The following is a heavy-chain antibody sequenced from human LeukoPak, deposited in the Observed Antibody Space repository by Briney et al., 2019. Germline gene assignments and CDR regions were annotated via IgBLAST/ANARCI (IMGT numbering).Heavy chain of an antibody. D-gene: IGHD3-22*01. V-gene: IGHV1-46*01. J-gene: IGHJ4*02. CDR1: GYNLTDYY. CDR3: ARRSSGYYYSLDY. Sequence: ASVKVSCKASGYNLTDYYMHWVRQARGQGLEWMGIINPISGYTIYAQKFQGRVTLTRDMSTSTVYMEVSSLESEDTAVYYCARRSSGYYYSLDYWGQGTLVTVSS. CDR2: INPISGYT.